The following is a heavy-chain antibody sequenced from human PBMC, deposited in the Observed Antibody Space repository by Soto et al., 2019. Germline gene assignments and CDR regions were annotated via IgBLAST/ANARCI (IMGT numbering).Heavy chain of an antibody. CDR3: VHATPPYDDFCSGTPPGGWFDP. J-gene: IGHJ5*02. D-gene: IGHD3-3*01. V-gene: IGHV2-5*02. Sequence: QITLKESGPTLVKPTQTLTLTCTFSGFSLSTSGVGVGWIRQPPGKALEWLALIYWDDDKRYSPSLKSRLTIIQDTSKNRGVLTMTNRDRVDTATYYCVHATPPYDDFCSGTPPGGWFDPWGQGTLITVSS. CDR2: IYWDDDK. CDR1: GFSLSTSGVG.